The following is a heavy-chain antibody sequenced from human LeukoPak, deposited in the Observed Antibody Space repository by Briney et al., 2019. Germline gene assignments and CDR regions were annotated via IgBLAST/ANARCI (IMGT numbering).Heavy chain of an antibody. V-gene: IGHV3-53*01. CDR1: GFTLSNNY. D-gene: IGHD6-13*01. J-gene: IGHJ4*02. CDR2: IYSGGNA. Sequence: GGFLRLSCAASGFTLSNNYMSWVRQAPGKGLEWVSVIYSGGNAYYADSVKGRFTISRDNSKNTLYLQMNSLRAEDTAVYYCARRGSGIAAAFDYWGQGTLVTVSS. CDR3: ARRGSGIAAAFDY.